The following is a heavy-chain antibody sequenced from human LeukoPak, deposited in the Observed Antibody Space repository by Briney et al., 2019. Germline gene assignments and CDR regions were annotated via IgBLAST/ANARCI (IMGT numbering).Heavy chain of an antibody. CDR3: AKDKGNRGPIMHGMDV. D-gene: IGHD3-10*01. J-gene: IGHJ6*02. Sequence: GGSLRLSCVASGFNFSNHFMHWVRQAPGKGLEWVGVMSHDGNNEKYADTVKGRFTISRDNSKKTVYMQMKSLRSEDTATYFCAKDKGNRGPIMHGMDVWGQGTTVTVTS. CDR1: GFNFSNHF. V-gene: IGHV3-30-3*02. CDR2: MSHDGNNE.